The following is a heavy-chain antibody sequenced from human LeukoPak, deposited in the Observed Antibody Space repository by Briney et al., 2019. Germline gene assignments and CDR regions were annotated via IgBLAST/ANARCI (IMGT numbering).Heavy chain of an antibody. CDR3: ARPIWEPRTIDWYFDL. CDR2: IYYSGST. V-gene: IGHV4-59*08. Sequence: SETLSLTCTVSGGSISSYYWSWIRQPPGKGLEWIGYIYYSGSTNYNPSLKSRVTISVDTSKNQFSLKLSSVTAADTAVYYCARPIWEPRTIDWYFDLWGRGTLVTVSS. CDR1: GGSISSYY. D-gene: IGHD1-26*01. J-gene: IGHJ2*01.